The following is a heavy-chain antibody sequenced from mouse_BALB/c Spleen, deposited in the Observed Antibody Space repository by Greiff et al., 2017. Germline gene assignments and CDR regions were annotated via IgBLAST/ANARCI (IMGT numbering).Heavy chain of an antibody. CDR3: AREGRGGY. D-gene: IGHD3-3*01. V-gene: IGHV5-17*02. Sequence: EVKVVESGGGLVQPGGSRKLSCAASGFTFSSFGMHWVRQAPEKGLEWVAYISSGSSTIYYADTVKGRFTISRDNPKNTLFLQMTSLRSEDTAMYYCAREGRGGYWGQGTTLTVSS. CDR2: ISSGSSTI. J-gene: IGHJ2*01. CDR1: GFTFSSFG.